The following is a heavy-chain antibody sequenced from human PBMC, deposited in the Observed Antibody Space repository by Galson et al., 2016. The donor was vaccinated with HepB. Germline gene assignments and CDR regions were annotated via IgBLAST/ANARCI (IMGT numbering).Heavy chain of an antibody. CDR3: AKEMSLSTGRTLDY. Sequence: SLRLSCAASGFTFSNYAMTWVRQAPGKGLEWVSVISHDGALTYYAESLKGRFTVSRDNSRNTLYLHVNSLSAEDTALYYCAKEMSLSTGRTLDYWGQGTLVTVSS. CDR2: ISHDGALT. J-gene: IGHJ4*02. CDR1: GFTFSNYA. D-gene: IGHD1-14*01. V-gene: IGHV3-23*01.